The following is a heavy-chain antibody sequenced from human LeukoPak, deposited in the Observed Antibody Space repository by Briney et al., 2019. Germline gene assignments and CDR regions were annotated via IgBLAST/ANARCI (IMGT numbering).Heavy chain of an antibody. D-gene: IGHD6-19*01. J-gene: IGHJ4*02. CDR2: ISYDGSNK. CDR1: GFTFSSYG. V-gene: IGHV3-30*18. CDR3: AKDQSGWSLDY. Sequence: GGSLRLSCAASGFTFSSYGMPWVRQAPGKGLEWVAVISYDGSNKYYADSVKGRFTISRDNSKNTLYLQMNSLRAEDTAVYYCAKDQSGWSLDYWGQGTLVTVSS.